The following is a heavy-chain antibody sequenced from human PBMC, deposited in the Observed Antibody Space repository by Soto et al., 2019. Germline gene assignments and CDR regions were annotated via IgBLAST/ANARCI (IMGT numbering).Heavy chain of an antibody. V-gene: IGHV4-59*01. CDR1: AGSITTSY. J-gene: IGHJ5*02. Sequence: SSETLSLTCTVSAGSITTSYWSWIRQPLGKALEWIGYISYRGSTNYNPSLKSRLTISIDTSKSQISLKLTSMTTADTAVYYCASSGIVGREVNTWFDPWGQGTLVTVSS. D-gene: IGHD3-22*01. CDR3: ASSGIVGREVNTWFDP. CDR2: ISYRGST.